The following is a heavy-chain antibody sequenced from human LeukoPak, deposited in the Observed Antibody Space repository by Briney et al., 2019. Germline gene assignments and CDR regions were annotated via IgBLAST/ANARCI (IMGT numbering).Heavy chain of an antibody. J-gene: IGHJ3*02. D-gene: IGHD1-26*01. Sequence: ASVKVSCKASGYTFTSYYMHWVRQAPGQGLEWMGIIYPSGGSTSFAQKFQGRVTMTRDTSTSTVYMELSSLRSEDTAVYYCARDRVGSSGSYPHDAFDIWGQGTMVTVSS. V-gene: IGHV1-46*01. CDR1: GYTFTSYY. CDR2: IYPSGGST. CDR3: ARDRVGSSGSYPHDAFDI.